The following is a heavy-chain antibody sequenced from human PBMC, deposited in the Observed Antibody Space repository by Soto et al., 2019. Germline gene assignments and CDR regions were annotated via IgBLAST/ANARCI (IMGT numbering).Heavy chain of an antibody. CDR3: ARELLWFGEGRYGMDV. CDR1: GDSVSSNSAA. J-gene: IGHJ6*02. D-gene: IGHD3-10*01. Sequence: PSQTLSLTCAISGDSVSSNSAAWNWIRQSPSRGLEWLGRTYYRSKWYNDYAVSVKSRITINPGTSKNQFSLQLNSVTPEDTAVYYCARELLWFGEGRYGMDVWGQGTTVTVSS. CDR2: TYYRSKWYN. V-gene: IGHV6-1*01.